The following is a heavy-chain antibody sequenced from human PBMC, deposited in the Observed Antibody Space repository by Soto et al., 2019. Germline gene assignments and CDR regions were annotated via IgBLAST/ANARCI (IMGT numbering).Heavy chain of an antibody. D-gene: IGHD2-15*01. CDR1: GGSISSGGYY. V-gene: IGHV4-31*03. Sequence: SETLSLTCTVSGGSISSGGYYWSWIRQHPGKGLEWIGYIYYSGSTYYNPSLKSRVTISVDTSKNQFSLKLSSVTAADTAVYYCARGVPVVVAATRGVNYYYGMDVWGQGTTVTVSS. J-gene: IGHJ6*02. CDR2: IYYSGST. CDR3: ARGVPVVVAATRGVNYYYGMDV.